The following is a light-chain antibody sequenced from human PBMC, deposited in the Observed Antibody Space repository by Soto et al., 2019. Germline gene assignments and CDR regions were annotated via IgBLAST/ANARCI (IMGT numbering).Light chain of an antibody. J-gene: IGKJ3*01. Sequence: IQMTQSPSSVSASVGDRVTITCRASQDISSLLAWYQHKPGKAPKLLIYAATTLQSGVPSRFSGSESGTEFTLPISSLQPDDFATYYCQQADTFPFTFGPGTKVDMK. CDR2: AAT. V-gene: IGKV1-12*01. CDR3: QQADTFPFT. CDR1: QDISSL.